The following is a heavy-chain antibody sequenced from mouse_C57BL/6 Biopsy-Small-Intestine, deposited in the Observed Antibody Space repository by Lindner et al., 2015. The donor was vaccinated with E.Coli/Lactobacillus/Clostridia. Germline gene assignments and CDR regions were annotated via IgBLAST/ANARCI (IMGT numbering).Heavy chain of an antibody. D-gene: IGHD2-3*01. CDR3: ARLGYYVSAY. V-gene: IGHV1-14*01. CDR1: GYTFTSYV. CDR2: INPYNDGT. Sequence: QLQESGPELVKPGASVKMSCKASGYTFTSYVVHWVKQKPGQGLEWIGYINPYNDGTKYSAKFKGKATLTSDRSSSTAYMELSSLTSEDSAVYYCARLGYYVSAYWGQGTLVTVSA. J-gene: IGHJ3*01.